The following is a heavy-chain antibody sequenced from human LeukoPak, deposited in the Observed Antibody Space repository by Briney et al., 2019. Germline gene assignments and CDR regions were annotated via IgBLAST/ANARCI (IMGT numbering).Heavy chain of an antibody. Sequence: GGSLRLSCAASGFTFSDYYMSWIRQAPGKGLEWVSYISSSGSTIYYADSVKGRFTISRDNAKNSLYLQMNSLRAEDTAVYYCARRKPRFGELLYGAFDIWGQGTMVTVSS. V-gene: IGHV3-11*01. CDR1: GFTFSDYY. J-gene: IGHJ3*02. D-gene: IGHD3-10*01. CDR2: ISSSGSTI. CDR3: ARRKPRFGELLYGAFDI.